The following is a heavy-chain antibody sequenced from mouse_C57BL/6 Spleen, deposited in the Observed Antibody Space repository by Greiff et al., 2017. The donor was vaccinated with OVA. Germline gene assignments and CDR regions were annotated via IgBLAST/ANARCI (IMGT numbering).Heavy chain of an antibody. CDR1: GYSFTDYN. CDR3: ARSKLVNYYGSSYGYFDV. Sequence: QLQESGPELVKPGASVKISCKASGYSFTDYNMNWVKQSNGKSLEWIGVINPNYGTTSYNQKFKGKATLTVDQSSSTAYMQLNSLTSEDSAVYYCARSKLVNYYGSSYGYFDVWGTGTTVTVSS. D-gene: IGHD1-1*01. CDR2: INPNYGTT. J-gene: IGHJ1*03. V-gene: IGHV1-39*01.